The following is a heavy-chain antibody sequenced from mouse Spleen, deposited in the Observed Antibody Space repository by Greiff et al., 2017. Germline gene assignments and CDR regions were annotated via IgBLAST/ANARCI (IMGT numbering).Heavy chain of an antibody. V-gene: IGHV1-81*01. J-gene: IGHJ1*01. CDR2: IYPRSGNT. Sequence: QQRTGQGLEWIGEIYPRSGNTYYNEKFKGKATLTADKSSSTAYMELRSLTSEDSAVYFCARLIHDDVWGAGTTVTVSS. CDR3: ARLIHDDV.